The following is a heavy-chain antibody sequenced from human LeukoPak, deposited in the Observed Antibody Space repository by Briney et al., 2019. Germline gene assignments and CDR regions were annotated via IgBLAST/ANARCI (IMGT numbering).Heavy chain of an antibody. CDR1: GGSISSYY. D-gene: IGHD1-1*01. J-gene: IGHJ4*02. CDR3: ARETKTTRFVFDY. Sequence: KPSETLSLTCTVSGGSISSYYWSWIRQPPGKGLEWIGYIYYSGSTNYNPSLKGRVTISVDTSKNQFSLKLRSVTAADTAVYYCARETKTTRFVFDYWGQGTLVTVSS. V-gene: IGHV4-59*01. CDR2: IYYSGST.